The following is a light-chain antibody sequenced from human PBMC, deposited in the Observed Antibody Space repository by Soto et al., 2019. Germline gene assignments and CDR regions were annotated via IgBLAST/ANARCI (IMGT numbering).Light chain of an antibody. J-gene: IGLJ7*01. CDR1: SSDVGRYNY. CDR3: SSYTSSSSVL. CDR2: DVT. V-gene: IGLV2-14*03. Sequence: QSVLTQPASVSGSPGQSITISCTGTSSDVGRYNYVSWYQQHPGTAPKLIIYDVTNRPSGVSHRFSGSKSGNTASLTISGLPAYDEAEYYCSSYTSSSSVLFGGGTQLTVL.